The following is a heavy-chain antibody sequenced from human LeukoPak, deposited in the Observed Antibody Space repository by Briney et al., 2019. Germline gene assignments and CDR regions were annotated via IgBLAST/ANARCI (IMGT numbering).Heavy chain of an antibody. J-gene: IGHJ4*02. CDR3: ARDLTGVVASYCFDY. Sequence: GASVKVSCKASGYTFTSYYMHWVRQAPGQGLEWMGIINPSGGSTSYAQKFQGRVTMTRDTSTSKVYMELSSLRSEDTAVYYCARDLTGVVASYCFDYWGQGTLVTVSS. CDR2: INPSGGST. V-gene: IGHV1-46*01. CDR1: GYTFTSYY. D-gene: IGHD3-22*01.